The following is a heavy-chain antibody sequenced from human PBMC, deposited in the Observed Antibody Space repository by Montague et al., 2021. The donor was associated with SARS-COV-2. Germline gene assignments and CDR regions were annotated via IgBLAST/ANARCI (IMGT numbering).Heavy chain of an antibody. Sequence: SETLSLTCTVSGRSISSSSYYWGWIRQPPGKGLEWIGSIYYSGSTYYNPSLKSRVTISVDTSKNQFSLKLSSVTAADTAVYYCARVRGLTIFGVVGPFDYWGQGTLVTVSS. J-gene: IGHJ4*02. CDR1: GRSISSSSYY. CDR3: ARVRGLTIFGVVGPFDY. CDR2: IYYSGST. V-gene: IGHV4-39*07. D-gene: IGHD3-3*01.